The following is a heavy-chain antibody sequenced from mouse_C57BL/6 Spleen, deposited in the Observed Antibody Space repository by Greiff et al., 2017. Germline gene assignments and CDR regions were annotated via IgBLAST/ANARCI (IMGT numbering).Heavy chain of an antibody. V-gene: IGHV1-72*01. CDR1: GYTFTSYW. D-gene: IGHD1-1*01. J-gene: IGHJ4*01. Sequence: QVQLQQSGAELVKPGASVKLSCKASGYTFTSYWMHWVKQRPGRGLEWIGRIDPNSGGTKYNEKFKSKATLTVDKPSSTAYMQLSSLTSEDSAVYYCARGGTTVVPAYYAMDYWGQGTSVTVSS. CDR2: IDPNSGGT. CDR3: ARGGTTVVPAYYAMDY.